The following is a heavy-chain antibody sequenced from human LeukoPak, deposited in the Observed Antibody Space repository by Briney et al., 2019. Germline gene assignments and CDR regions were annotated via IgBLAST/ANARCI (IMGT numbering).Heavy chain of an antibody. CDR3: ARDTRAARSYYYYYYMDV. CDR2: IIPIFSTA. J-gene: IGHJ6*03. D-gene: IGHD6-6*01. V-gene: IGHV1-69*06. CDR1: VGTFSSYA. Sequence: ASVKVSCKASVGTFSSYAISWVRQAPGQGLEWMGGIIPIFSTANYAQKFQGRVTITADKSTSTAYMEQSSLRTEDTAVYYCARDTRAARSYYYYYYMDVWGKGTTVTVSS.